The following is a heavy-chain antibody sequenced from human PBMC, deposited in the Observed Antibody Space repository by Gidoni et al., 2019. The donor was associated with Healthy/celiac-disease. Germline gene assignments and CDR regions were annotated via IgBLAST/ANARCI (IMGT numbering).Heavy chain of an antibody. CDR2: IYYSGST. CDR1: GGSISRYY. Sequence: QVQLQESGPGLVKPSETLSLTCTVSGGSISRYYWSWIRQPPGKGLEWIGYIYYSGSTNYNPSLKSRVTISVDTSKNQLSLKLSSVTAADTAVYYCARQRGVDYYGMDVWGQGTTVTVSS. D-gene: IGHD5-12*01. CDR3: ARQRGVDYYGMDV. V-gene: IGHV4-59*08. J-gene: IGHJ6*02.